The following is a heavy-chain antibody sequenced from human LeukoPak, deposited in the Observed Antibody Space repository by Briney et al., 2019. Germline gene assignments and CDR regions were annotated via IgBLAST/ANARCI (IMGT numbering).Heavy chain of an antibody. J-gene: IGHJ4*02. V-gene: IGHV4-4*07. CDR3: ARARPYCTNGVCYSFYYFDY. Sequence: SETLSLTCTVSGGSISSYYWSWIRQPAGKGLEWIGRIYTSGSTNYNPSLKSRVTMSVDTSKNQFSLKLSSVTAADTAVYYCARARPYCTNGVCYSFYYFDYWGQGTLLTVSS. CDR1: GGSISSYY. D-gene: IGHD2-8*01. CDR2: IYTSGST.